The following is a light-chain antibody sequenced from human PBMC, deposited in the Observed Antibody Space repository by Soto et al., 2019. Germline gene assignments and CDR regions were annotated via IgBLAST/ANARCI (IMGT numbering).Light chain of an antibody. CDR1: QGVSTW. CDR3: QQYNSYSLT. V-gene: IGKV1D-16*01. CDR2: TAS. J-gene: IGKJ4*01. Sequence: DIQMTQSPSSVSASVGDRVTITCRASQGVSTWLAWYQQKPGKAPNLLIYTASSLQSGVPSRFSGSGSGTEFTLTISSLQPDDFATYYCQQYNSYSLTFGGGTKVDIK.